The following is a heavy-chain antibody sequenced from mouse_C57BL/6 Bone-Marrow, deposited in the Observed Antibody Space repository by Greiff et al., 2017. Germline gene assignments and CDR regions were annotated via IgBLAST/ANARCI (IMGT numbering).Heavy chain of an antibody. D-gene: IGHD2-3*01. V-gene: IGHV3-6*01. CDR3: ARKGDGYYPDY. J-gene: IGHJ2*01. CDR1: GYSITSGYY. CDR2: ISYDGSN. Sequence: ESGPGLVKPSQSLSLTCSVTGYSITSGYYWNWIRQLPGNKLEWMGYISYDGSNNYNPSLKNRISITRDTSKNQFFLKLNSVTTEDTATYYCARKGDGYYPDYWGQGTTLTVSS.